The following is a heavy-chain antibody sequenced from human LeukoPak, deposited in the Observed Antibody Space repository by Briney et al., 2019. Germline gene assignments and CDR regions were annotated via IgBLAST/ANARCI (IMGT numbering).Heavy chain of an antibody. CDR3: ARGRPLRATERYYYYYYMDV. Sequence: SETLSLTCTVSGASISCSGYYWGWIRQPPGKGLEWIGEINHSGSTNYNPSLKSRVTISVDTSKNQFSLKLSSVTAADTAVYYCARGRPLRATERYYYYYYMDVWGKGTTVTVSS. V-gene: IGHV4-39*07. CDR1: GASISCSGYY. J-gene: IGHJ6*03. D-gene: IGHD5-24*01. CDR2: INHSGST.